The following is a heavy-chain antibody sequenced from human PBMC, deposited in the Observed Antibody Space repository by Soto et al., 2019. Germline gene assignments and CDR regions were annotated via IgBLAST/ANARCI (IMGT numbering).Heavy chain of an antibody. Sequence: QLRLQESGPGLVKPSETLSLTCTVSGGSINTYIYYWGWIRQPPGKGLEWIGGVYYRGDTYSNPSLKSRVTMSVDTSKNQFSLKLTSVTAADTAVYYCARQDKMGRYFDSWGRGALVTVSS. J-gene: IGHJ4*02. CDR2: VYYRGDT. CDR1: GGSINTYIYY. CDR3: ARQDKMGRYFDS. V-gene: IGHV4-39*01. D-gene: IGHD3-10*01.